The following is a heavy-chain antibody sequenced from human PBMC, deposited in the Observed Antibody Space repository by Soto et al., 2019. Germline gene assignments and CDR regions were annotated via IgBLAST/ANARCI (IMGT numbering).Heavy chain of an antibody. J-gene: IGHJ4*02. D-gene: IGHD1-26*01. CDR1: GFTFSAYW. Sequence: GGSLRLSCEGSGFTFSAYWMHWVRQAPGKGLEWVSVIYSGGSTYYADSVKGRFTISRDNSKNTLYLQMNSLRAEDTAVYYCARDGGGSYEFDYWGQGTLVTVSS. CDR2: IYSGGST. V-gene: IGHV3-53*01. CDR3: ARDGGGSYEFDY.